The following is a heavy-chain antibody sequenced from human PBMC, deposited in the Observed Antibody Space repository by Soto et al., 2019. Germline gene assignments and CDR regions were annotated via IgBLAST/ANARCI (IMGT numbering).Heavy chain of an antibody. Sequence: PSETLSLTCTVSGGSISSGDYYWSWIRQPPGKGLEWIGYIYYSGSTYYNPSLKSRVTISVDTSKNQFSLKLSSVTAADTAVYYWASALYSYGHGCFDYWGQGTLVTVSS. V-gene: IGHV4-30-4*01. J-gene: IGHJ4*02. CDR3: ASALYSYGHGCFDY. CDR1: GGSISSGDYY. CDR2: IYYSGST. D-gene: IGHD5-18*01.